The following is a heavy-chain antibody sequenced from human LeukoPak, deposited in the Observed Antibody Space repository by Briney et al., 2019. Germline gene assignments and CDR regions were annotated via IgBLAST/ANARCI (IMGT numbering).Heavy chain of an antibody. Sequence: GSSLRLSCAASGFTFNSYTMHWVRQAPGKGLEWVAIISYDGTNEYYADSVKGRFTISRDNSKNTLYLQVNSLRAEDTAVYYCARDIKWLGRYYYYGLDVWGQGTTVTVSS. V-gene: IGHV3-30*04. CDR2: ISYDGTNE. D-gene: IGHD6-19*01. CDR3: ARDIKWLGRYYYYGLDV. CDR1: GFTFNSYT. J-gene: IGHJ6*02.